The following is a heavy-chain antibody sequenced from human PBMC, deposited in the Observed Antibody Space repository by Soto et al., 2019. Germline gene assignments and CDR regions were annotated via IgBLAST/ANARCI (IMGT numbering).Heavy chain of an antibody. D-gene: IGHD6-13*01. Sequence: EVQLVESGGGLVQPGGSLRLSCAASGFTFSSYSMNWVRQAPGKGLEWVSYIRSSSSTIYYGDSVKGRFTISRDNAKNSLYRQMNSLRAEDTAVYYCARHPERIAQIGWFDPWGQGTLVTVSS. V-gene: IGHV3-48*01. CDR2: IRSSSSTI. J-gene: IGHJ5*02. CDR3: ARHPERIAQIGWFDP. CDR1: GFTFSSYS.